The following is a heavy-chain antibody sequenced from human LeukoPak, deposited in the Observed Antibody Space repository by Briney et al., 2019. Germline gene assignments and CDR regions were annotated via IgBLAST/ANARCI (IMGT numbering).Heavy chain of an antibody. CDR2: TCYRSKWYN. D-gene: IGHD5-18*01. CDR1: GDSVSNNSAA. V-gene: IGHV6-1*01. CDR3: ARVIDTTILTGPMDV. J-gene: IGHJ6*02. Sequence: SQTLSLTCAISGDSVSNNSAAWHWIRQSPSRGFEWLGRTCYRSKWYNDYAISVKGRITINPDTSKNQFSLQLNSVTPEDTAVYYCARVIDTTILTGPMDVWGQGTTVTVSS.